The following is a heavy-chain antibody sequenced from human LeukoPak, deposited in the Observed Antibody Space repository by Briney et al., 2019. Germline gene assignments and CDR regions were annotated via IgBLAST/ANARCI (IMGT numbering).Heavy chain of an antibody. D-gene: IGHD4/OR15-4a*01. V-gene: IGHV3-53*01. Sequence: QTGGSLRLSCAASGFNVSSNYMTWVRQTPGKGLEWVSIIFNVGSTYYADSVKGRFTISRDTSKNTLSLQMNSLRAEDTAVYYCARGRLYLDYWGQGTLVTVSS. J-gene: IGHJ4*02. CDR2: IFNVGST. CDR3: ARGRLYLDY. CDR1: GFNVSSNY.